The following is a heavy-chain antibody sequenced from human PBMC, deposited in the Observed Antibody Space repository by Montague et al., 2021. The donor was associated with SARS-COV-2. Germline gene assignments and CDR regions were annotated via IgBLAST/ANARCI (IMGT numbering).Heavy chain of an antibody. D-gene: IGHD3-9*01. CDR2: TYYRSKWYN. Sequence: CAISGDSVSSNSAAWNWIRQSPSRGLEWLGRTYYRSKWYNDYAVSVKSRITINPDTSKNQFSLQLNSVTPEDTAVYYCARDPHYDILTGYYNYWGQGTLVTVSS. V-gene: IGHV6-1*01. CDR3: ARDPHYDILTGYYNY. J-gene: IGHJ4*02. CDR1: GDSVSSNSAA.